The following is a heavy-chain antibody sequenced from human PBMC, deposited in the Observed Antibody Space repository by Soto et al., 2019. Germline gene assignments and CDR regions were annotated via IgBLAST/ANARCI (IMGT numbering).Heavy chain of an antibody. Sequence: EVQLVESGGDLVQPGGSLRLSCAASGFTFSGHWMHWVRQVPGKGLEWVSRINTDGGSSAYADSVKGRFTIPRDNAKNTLYLQMTGLRAEDTAVYYCAREAGFCSRTSCYRRAFDTWGQGTTVTVSS. D-gene: IGHD2-2*01. J-gene: IGHJ3*02. V-gene: IGHV3-74*03. CDR1: GFTFSGHW. CDR3: AREAGFCSRTSCYRRAFDT. CDR2: INTDGGSS.